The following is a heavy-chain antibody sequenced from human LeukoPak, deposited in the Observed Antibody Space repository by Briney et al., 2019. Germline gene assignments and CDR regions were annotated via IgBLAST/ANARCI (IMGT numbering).Heavy chain of an antibody. CDR2: ISGSGGNT. CDR1: GFTFSSYA. V-gene: IGHV3-23*01. CDR3: AREMVGTTPPYYFDY. Sequence: PGGSLRLSCAASGFTFSSYAMSWVRQAPGKGLEWVSIISGSGGNTYYADSVKGRFTISRDNSKNTLYLQMNSLRAEDTAVYYCAREMVGTTPPYYFDYWGRGTLVTVSS. D-gene: IGHD1-26*01. J-gene: IGHJ4*02.